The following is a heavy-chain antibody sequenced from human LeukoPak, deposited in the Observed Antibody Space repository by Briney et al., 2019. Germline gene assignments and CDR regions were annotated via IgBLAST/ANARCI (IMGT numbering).Heavy chain of an antibody. D-gene: IGHD3-22*01. Sequence: GGSLRLSCAASGFAFSSYAMSWVRQAPGKGLEWVSAISGSGGSTYYADSVKGRFTISRDNSKNTLYLQMNSLRAEDTAVYYCAKDIKIRYYYDSSGYPDAFDIWGQGTMVTVSS. CDR3: AKDIKIRYYYDSSGYPDAFDI. CDR1: GFAFSSYA. J-gene: IGHJ3*02. V-gene: IGHV3-23*01. CDR2: ISGSGGST.